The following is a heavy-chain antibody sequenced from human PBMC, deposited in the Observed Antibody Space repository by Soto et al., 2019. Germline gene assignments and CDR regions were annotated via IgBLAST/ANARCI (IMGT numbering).Heavy chain of an antibody. CDR2: IYSSENT. D-gene: IGHD2-21*02. Sequence: SETLSLTCTVSGDSVSTNRYSWGWIRHSPRKGLEWIGTIYSSENTYYNPSLLSRVTISVDTSKNEFSLRLSSVTAADTAFYYCAREGALLFGGNSDYYSTMDVWGQGTTVT. J-gene: IGHJ6*02. CDR1: GDSVSTNRYS. V-gene: IGHV4-39*02. CDR3: AREGALLFGGNSDYYSTMDV.